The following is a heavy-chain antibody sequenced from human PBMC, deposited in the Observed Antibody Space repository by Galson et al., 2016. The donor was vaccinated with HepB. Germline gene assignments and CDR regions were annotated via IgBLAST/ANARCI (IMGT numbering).Heavy chain of an antibody. CDR1: GFTFSGYW. D-gene: IGHD6-25*01. V-gene: IGHV3-7*01. CDR3: ASAPAATESYY. CDR2: IKQDGSEK. Sequence: SLRLSCAASGFTFSGYWLTWVRQAPGKGLEWVANIKQDGSEKNYVDSVKGRFTISRDNAKNLVYLQMNSLRAEDTDMYYCASAPAATESYYWGQGTLVTVPP. J-gene: IGHJ4*02.